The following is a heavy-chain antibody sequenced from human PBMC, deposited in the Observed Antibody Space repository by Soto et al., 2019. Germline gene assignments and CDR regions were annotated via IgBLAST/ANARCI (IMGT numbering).Heavy chain of an antibody. CDR2: ISSSSSYI. D-gene: IGHD6-6*01. CDR3: ASLYSSSSQRVINYN. Sequence: GGYLRVSCAASGFTFSSYSMNWVRQAPGKGLEWVSSISSSSSYIYYADSVKGRFTISRDNAKNSLYLQMNSLRAEDTAVYYWASLYSSSSQRVINYNWGQGTLLTVS. J-gene: IGHJ4*02. CDR1: GFTFSSYS. V-gene: IGHV3-21*01.